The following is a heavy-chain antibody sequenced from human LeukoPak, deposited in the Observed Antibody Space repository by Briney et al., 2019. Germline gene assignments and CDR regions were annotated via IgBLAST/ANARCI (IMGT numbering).Heavy chain of an antibody. CDR1: GGTFSSYA. Sequence: ASVKVSCKASGGTFSSYAISWVRQAPGQGLEWMGGIIPIFGTANYAQKFQGRVTITADKSTSTAYMELSSLRSEDTAVYYCARGRPTTSIAAAGVNWFDPWGQGTLVTVSS. J-gene: IGHJ5*02. CDR3: ARGRPTTSIAAAGVNWFDP. CDR2: IIPIFGTA. V-gene: IGHV1-69*06. D-gene: IGHD6-13*01.